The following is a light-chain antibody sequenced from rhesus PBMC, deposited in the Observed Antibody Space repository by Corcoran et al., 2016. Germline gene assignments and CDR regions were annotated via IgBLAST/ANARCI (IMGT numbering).Light chain of an antibody. CDR2: EAS. CDR3: QHYYSPPYS. Sequence: DIQMTQSPSSLSASVGDRVTITCRASQGITNDLAWYQQKPGETPKLLIYEASSLQSGIPSRVSGTGSWTDFTLTISSLQSEDFATYYCQHYYSPPYSFGQGTKVEIK. CDR1: QGITND. J-gene: IGKJ2*01. V-gene: IGKV1-21*01.